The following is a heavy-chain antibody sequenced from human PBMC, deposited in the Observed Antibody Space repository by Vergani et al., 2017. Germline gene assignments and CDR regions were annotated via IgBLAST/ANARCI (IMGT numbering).Heavy chain of an antibody. D-gene: IGHD6-19*01. CDR2: INHSGST. Sequence: QVQLQQWGAGLLKPSETLSLTCAVYGGSFSGYYWSWLRQPPGKGLEWIGEINHSGSTNYNPSLKSRVTISVDTSKNQFSLKLSSVTAADTAVYYCARAPIAVAGTGFDYWGQGTLVTVSS. CDR3: ARAPIAVAGTGFDY. V-gene: IGHV4-34*01. CDR1: GGSFSGYY. J-gene: IGHJ4*02.